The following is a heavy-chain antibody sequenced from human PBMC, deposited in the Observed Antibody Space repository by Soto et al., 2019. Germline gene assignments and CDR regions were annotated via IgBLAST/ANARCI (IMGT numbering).Heavy chain of an antibody. CDR3: ARSTVTEDY. V-gene: IGHV4-4*02. CDR2: IYHSGST. D-gene: IGHD4-17*01. CDR1: GGSISSNNW. Sequence: QVQLQESGPGLVKPSGTLSLTCAVSGGSISSNNWWSWVRQPPGKGLEWIGEIYHSGSTNYNPSPKSRGTISVDKPKNQFSLKLSSVTAADTAVYYCARSTVTEDYWGQGTLVTVSS. J-gene: IGHJ4*02.